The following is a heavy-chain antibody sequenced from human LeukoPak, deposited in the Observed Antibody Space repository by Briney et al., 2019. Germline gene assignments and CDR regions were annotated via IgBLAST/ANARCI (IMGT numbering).Heavy chain of an antibody. V-gene: IGHV1-46*01. Sequence: ASVKVSCKASGCTFTSYYIHWVRQAPGQGLEWMGLINPSGGSTNYAQKFQGRVTMTTDTSTSTAYMELRSLRSDDTAVYYCARDREPMVRGVTDYWGQGTLVTVSS. D-gene: IGHD3-10*01. CDR1: GCTFTSYY. CDR3: ARDREPMVRGVTDY. CDR2: INPSGGST. J-gene: IGHJ4*02.